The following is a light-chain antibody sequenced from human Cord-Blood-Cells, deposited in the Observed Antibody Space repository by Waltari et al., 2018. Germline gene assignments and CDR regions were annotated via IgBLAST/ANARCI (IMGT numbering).Light chain of an antibody. J-gene: IGKJ4*01. CDR1: QSNSIY. CDR2: AAS. V-gene: IGKV1-39*01. CDR3: HQSSSTPPVT. Sequence: DIQMTQSPSSLPASEGDRVAIHCRASQSNSIYLKWFQQQPVKDPKLLIYAASSLQSGVPSRFSGSRSATDFTTIISSMQPADFATYYCHQSSSTPPVTFGGGTKVEIK.